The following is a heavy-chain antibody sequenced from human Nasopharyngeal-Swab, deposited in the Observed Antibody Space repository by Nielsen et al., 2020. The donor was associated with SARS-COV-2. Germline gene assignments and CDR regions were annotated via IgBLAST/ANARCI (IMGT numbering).Heavy chain of an antibody. V-gene: IGHV3-53*01. CDR1: GLTVSSNY. D-gene: IGHD3-10*02. Sequence: GGSLRLSCAASGLTVSSNYMSWVRQAQGKGLEWVSVIYSGGSTYYADSVKGRFTISRDNSKNTLYLQMNSLRAEDTALYYCARTWLFGEFDYWGQGTLVTVSS. CDR2: IYSGGST. CDR3: ARTWLFGEFDY. J-gene: IGHJ4*02.